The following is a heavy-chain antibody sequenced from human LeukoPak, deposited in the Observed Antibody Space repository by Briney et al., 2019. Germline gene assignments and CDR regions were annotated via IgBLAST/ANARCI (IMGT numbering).Heavy chain of an antibody. CDR3: VKDGYCSSTSCRATPFDP. J-gene: IGHJ5*02. CDR2: ISGSGGTT. CDR1: GFTFSDYA. V-gene: IGHV3-23*01. Sequence: PGGSLRLSCAASGFTFSDYAMSWVRQAPGKGLEWVSSISGSGGTTYYADSVTGRLTISRDNSKNTLYLQMNNLRAEDTAVYYCVKDGYCSSTSCRATPFDPWGQGTLVTVSS. D-gene: IGHD2-2*03.